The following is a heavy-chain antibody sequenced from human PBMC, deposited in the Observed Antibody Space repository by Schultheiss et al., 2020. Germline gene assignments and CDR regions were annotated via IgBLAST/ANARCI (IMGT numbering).Heavy chain of an antibody. Sequence: SETLYLTCTVSGGSTSSGRPYWTWIRQSAGKRLEWIGHISGSGSTNYNPSLKSRVTISLDTSKNQFSLQLSSVTAADTAVYYCARRGDMDVWGQGTTVTVSS. CDR1: GGSTSSGRPY. CDR3: ARRGDMDV. J-gene: IGHJ6*02. CDR2: ISGSGST. V-gene: IGHV4-61*09.